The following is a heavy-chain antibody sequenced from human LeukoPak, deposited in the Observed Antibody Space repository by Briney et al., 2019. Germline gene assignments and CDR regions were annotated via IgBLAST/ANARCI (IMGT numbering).Heavy chain of an antibody. CDR2: IYYSGSI. CDR1: GHSISGYH. Sequence: PSDTLSLTCTVSGHSISGYHWTWTRHPPGKGLKWIGYIYYSGSINYNPSLKSRLTISVDTSKNQFSLKMSSVTAADTAVYYCARLRGNYFPDYWGQGTLVTVSS. D-gene: IGHD4-11*01. CDR3: ARLRGNYFPDY. J-gene: IGHJ4*02. V-gene: IGHV4-59*07.